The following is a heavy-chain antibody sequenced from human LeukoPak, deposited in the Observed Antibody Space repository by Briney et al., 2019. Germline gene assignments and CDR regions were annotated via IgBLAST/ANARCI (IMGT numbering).Heavy chain of an antibody. CDR2: ISDSGGSP. D-gene: IGHD3-3*01. CDR1: GFTFSSYA. CDR3: ANEFFGWAFDI. V-gene: IGHV3-23*01. Sequence: GSLRLSCAASGFTFSSYAMSWVRHAPGKGLEWVSAISDSGGSPYQADPVKSRFAISRDNAKNTLDLQMPSMRPDDTAVYCCANEFFGWAFDIWGQGTMVTVSS. J-gene: IGHJ3*02.